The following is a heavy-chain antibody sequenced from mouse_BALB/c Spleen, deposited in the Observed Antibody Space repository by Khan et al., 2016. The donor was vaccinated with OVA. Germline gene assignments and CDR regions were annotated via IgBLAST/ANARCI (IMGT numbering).Heavy chain of an antibody. CDR2: IYPGDGDT. CDR1: GYAFSNYW. J-gene: IGHJ3*01. CDR3: ARSGYDYFAY. V-gene: IGHV1-80*01. Sequence: QVQLQQSGAELVRPGSSVKISCKASGYAFSNYWMNWVKQRPGQGLEWIGQIYPGDGDTSFNGQFRGKATLNPDKSSRTAYMQLSSLASWDSAGYFGARSGYDYFAYWGQGTLVTVSA. D-gene: IGHD2-14*01.